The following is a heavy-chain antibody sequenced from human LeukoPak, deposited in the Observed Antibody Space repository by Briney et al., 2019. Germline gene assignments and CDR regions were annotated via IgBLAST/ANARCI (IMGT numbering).Heavy chain of an antibody. D-gene: IGHD5-24*01. J-gene: IGHJ4*02. Sequence: GESLKISCKGSGYSFTSYWIGWVRQMPGKGLEWMGIIYPGDSDTTYSPSFQSQVTISADKSISSAYPQWSSLKASDTAMYYCARSLGGDGYNLGYWGQGTLVTVSS. CDR2: IYPGDSDT. CDR3: ARSLGGDGYNLGY. CDR1: GYSFTSYW. V-gene: IGHV5-51*01.